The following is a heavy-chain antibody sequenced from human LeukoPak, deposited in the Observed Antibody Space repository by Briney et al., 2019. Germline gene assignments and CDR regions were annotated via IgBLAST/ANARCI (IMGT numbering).Heavy chain of an antibody. Sequence: GGSLRLSCSASGFTFSSYAMHWVRQAPGKGLEYASAIDSNGGSTYYTDFVKGRFTISRDNSKNTLYLQMSSLRREDTAIYYCVKDVQSSWNSEVFWGQGTQVTVSS. J-gene: IGHJ4*02. CDR3: VKDVQSSWNSEVF. CDR1: GFTFSSYA. D-gene: IGHD1-7*01. V-gene: IGHV3-64D*06. CDR2: IDSNGGST.